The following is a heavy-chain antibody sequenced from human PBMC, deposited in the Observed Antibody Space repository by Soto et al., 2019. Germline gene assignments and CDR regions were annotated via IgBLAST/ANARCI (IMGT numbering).Heavy chain of an antibody. CDR3: ARPRGYSYGYGFDY. CDR2: IYHSGST. V-gene: IGHV4-4*02. CDR1: GDSISSSKW. Sequence: PSETLSLTCAVSGDSISSSKWWSWVRQPPGKGLEWIGEIYHSGSTNYNPSLKSRVIISVDKSKNQFSLKLSSVTDADTAVYYCARPRGYSYGYGFDYWGQGTLVTVSS. D-gene: IGHD5-18*01. J-gene: IGHJ4*02.